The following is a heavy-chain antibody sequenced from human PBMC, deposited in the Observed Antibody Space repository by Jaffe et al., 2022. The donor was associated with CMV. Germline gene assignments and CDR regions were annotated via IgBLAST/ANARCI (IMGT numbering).Heavy chain of an antibody. D-gene: IGHD5-12*01. CDR2: IKQDGSEK. J-gene: IGHJ6*02. CDR1: GFTFSSYW. V-gene: IGHV3-7*01. CDR3: ARDGMGGYSGYHYYYYGMDV. Sequence: EVQLVESGGGLVQPGGSLRLSCAASGFTFSSYWMSWVRQAPGKGLEWVANIKQDGSEKYYVDSVKGRFTISRDNAKNSLYLQMNSLRAEDTAVYYCARDGMGGYSGYHYYYYGMDVWGQGTTVTVSS.